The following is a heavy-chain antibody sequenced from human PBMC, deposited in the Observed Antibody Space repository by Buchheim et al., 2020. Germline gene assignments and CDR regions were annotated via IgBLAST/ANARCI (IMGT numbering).Heavy chain of an antibody. V-gene: IGHV3-30*04. CDR3: ARGGAWDLSHFDY. J-gene: IGHJ4*02. CDR1: GFTFNTYS. D-gene: IGHD3-16*02. Sequence: QVQLEESGGGVVQPGRSLRLSCAASGFTFNTYSMHWVRQAPGQGLEWVATMSFDGRDQFFADSVKGRLTMSRDNSRNTVSLELNSLRPEDTAVYFCARGGAWDLSHFDYWGQGTL. CDR2: MSFDGRDQ.